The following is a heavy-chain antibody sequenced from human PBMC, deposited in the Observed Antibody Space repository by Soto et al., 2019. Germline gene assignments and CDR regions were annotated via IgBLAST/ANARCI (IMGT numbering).Heavy chain of an antibody. CDR3: AREDYYDSSGPFSDAFDI. D-gene: IGHD3-22*01. Sequence: LRLSCAASGFTFSSYWMSWVRQAPGKGLEWVANIKQDGSEKYYVDSVKGRFTISRDNAKNSLYLQMNSLRAEDTAVYYCAREDYYDSSGPFSDAFDIWGQGTMVTVS. J-gene: IGHJ3*02. V-gene: IGHV3-7*01. CDR1: GFTFSSYW. CDR2: IKQDGSEK.